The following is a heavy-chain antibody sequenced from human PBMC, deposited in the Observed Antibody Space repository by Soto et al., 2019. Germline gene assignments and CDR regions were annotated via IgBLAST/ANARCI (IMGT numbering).Heavy chain of an antibody. CDR1: GFTFSSYG. CDR2: IWYDGSNK. J-gene: IGHJ4*02. D-gene: IGHD5-12*01. V-gene: IGHV3-33*01. Sequence: QAGGSLRLSCAASGFTFSSYGMHWVRQAPGKGLEWVAVIWYDGSNKYYADSVKGRFTISRDNSKNTLYLQMNSLRAEDTAVYYCARDGRPKAGGYAHPDYWGQGTLVTVSS. CDR3: ARDGRPKAGGYAHPDY.